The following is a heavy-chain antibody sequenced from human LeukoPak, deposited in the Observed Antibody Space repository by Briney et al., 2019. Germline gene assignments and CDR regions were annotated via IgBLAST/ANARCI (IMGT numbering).Heavy chain of an antibody. CDR2: INTNTGNP. CDR3: ARAELLWFGESNLFDY. V-gene: IGHV7-4-1*02. CDR1: GYTFTSYA. J-gene: IGHJ4*02. Sequence: GASVKVSCMASGYTFTSYAMNWVRQAPGQGLEWMGWINTNTGNPTYAQGFTGRFVFSLDTSVSTAYLQISSLKAEDTAVYYCARAELLWFGESNLFDYWGQGTLVTVSS. D-gene: IGHD3-10*01.